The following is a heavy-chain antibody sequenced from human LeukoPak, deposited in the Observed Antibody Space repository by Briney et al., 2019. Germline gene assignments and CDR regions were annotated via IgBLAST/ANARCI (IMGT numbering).Heavy chain of an antibody. CDR1: GYSISSGYY. Sequence: SETLSLTCTVSGYSISSGYYWGWIRQPPGKGLEWIGSIYHSGSTYYNPSLKSRVTISVDTSKNQFSLRLSSVTAADTAVYYCARVAGGIDYWGQGTLVTVSS. CDR2: IYHSGST. J-gene: IGHJ4*02. CDR3: ARVAGGIDY. D-gene: IGHD1-14*01. V-gene: IGHV4-38-2*02.